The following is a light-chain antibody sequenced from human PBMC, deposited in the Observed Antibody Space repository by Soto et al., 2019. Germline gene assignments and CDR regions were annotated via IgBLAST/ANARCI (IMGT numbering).Light chain of an antibody. CDR2: ENN. V-gene: IGLV1-51*02. CDR1: NSNIGNNY. J-gene: IGLJ1*01. Sequence: QSALTQPPSVSAAPGQKVTISCSGSNSNIGNNYVSWYQQIPGTAPKLLIYENNKRPSGIPDRFSGSKSGTSATLGITGLQTGDEADYYCGTWDSSLSAYVFGTGTKVTVL. CDR3: GTWDSSLSAYV.